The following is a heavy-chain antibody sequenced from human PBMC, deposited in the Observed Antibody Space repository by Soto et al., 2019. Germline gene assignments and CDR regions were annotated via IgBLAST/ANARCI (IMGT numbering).Heavy chain of an antibody. D-gene: IGHD3-10*01. J-gene: IGHJ6*02. CDR1: GGSISSYY. CDR3: ARDGTGVRGVGLSYYYYGMDV. V-gene: IGHV4-59*01. Sequence: SETLSLTCTVSGGSISSYYWSWIRQPPGKGLEWFGYIYYSGSTNYNPSLKSRVTISVDTSKNQFSLKLSSVTAADTAVYYCARDGTGVRGVGLSYYYYGMDVWGQGTTVTVSS. CDR2: IYYSGST.